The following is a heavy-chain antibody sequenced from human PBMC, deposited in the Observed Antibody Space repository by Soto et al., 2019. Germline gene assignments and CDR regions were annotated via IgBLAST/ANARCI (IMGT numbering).Heavy chain of an antibody. Sequence: HVQLVQSGGGVVQPGRSLRLSCAASGFTFSSYVMHWVRQAPGRGLEWVAVISYDESNKYYADSVKGRFTISRDNSKNTLYRQMNSLRAEDTAVYYCAREGGIYSAMIEVIRGDFQHWGQGTLVTVSS. J-gene: IGHJ1*01. D-gene: IGHD3-22*01. CDR2: ISYDESNK. CDR1: GFTFSSYV. CDR3: AREGGIYSAMIEVIRGDFQH. V-gene: IGHV3-30-3*01.